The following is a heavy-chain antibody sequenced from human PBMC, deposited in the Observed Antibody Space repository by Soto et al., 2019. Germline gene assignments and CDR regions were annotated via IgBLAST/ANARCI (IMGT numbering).Heavy chain of an antibody. J-gene: IGHJ5*02. CDR3: ASGRFGELLAFDP. D-gene: IGHD3-10*01. V-gene: IGHV1-69*12. Sequence: QVQLVQSGAEVKKPGSSVKVSCKASGGTFSSYTISWVRQAPGQGLEWMGGIIPIFGTANYAQKFQGRVTITADEYTSTAYMELSSLRSEDTAVYYGASGRFGELLAFDPWGQGTLVTVSS. CDR1: GGTFSSYT. CDR2: IIPIFGTA.